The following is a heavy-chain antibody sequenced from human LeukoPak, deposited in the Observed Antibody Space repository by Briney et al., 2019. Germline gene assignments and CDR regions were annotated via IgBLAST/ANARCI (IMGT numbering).Heavy chain of an antibody. Sequence: ASVTVSCKASGYTFTSYGISWVRQAPGQGLEWMGWISAYNGNTNYAQKLQGRVTMTTDTSTSTAYMELRSLRSDDTAVYYCARDKTRYYDFWSGYYTPNWFDPWGQGTLVTVSS. CDR3: ARDKTRYYDFWSGYYTPNWFDP. J-gene: IGHJ5*02. CDR1: GYTFTSYG. D-gene: IGHD3-3*01. CDR2: ISAYNGNT. V-gene: IGHV1-18*01.